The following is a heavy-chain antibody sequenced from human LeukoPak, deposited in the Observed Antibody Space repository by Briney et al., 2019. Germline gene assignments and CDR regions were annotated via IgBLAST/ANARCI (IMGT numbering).Heavy chain of an antibody. V-gene: IGHV1-2*02. CDR3: ARDEENLGQDAYFDY. Sequence: ASVKVSCKASGYTFTGYYMHWVRQAPGQGLEWMGWINPNSGGTNYAQKFQGRVTMTRDTSISTAHMELSRLRSDDTAVYYCARDEENLGQDAYFDYWGQGTLVTVSS. CDR2: INPNSGGT. J-gene: IGHJ4*02. CDR1: GYTFTGYY.